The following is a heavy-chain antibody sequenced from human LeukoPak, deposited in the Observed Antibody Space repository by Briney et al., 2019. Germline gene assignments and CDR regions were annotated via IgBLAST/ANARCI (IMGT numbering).Heavy chain of an antibody. CDR1: GFTFSSYS. V-gene: IGHV3-48*04. J-gene: IGHJ4*02. Sequence: PGGSLRLSCAASGFTFSSYSMNWVRQAPGKGLEWVSYISSRGSNIYYADSVKGRFTISRDNAKNSLYLQMNSLRAEDTAVYYCARDDSLAVAGTEGYYFDYWGQGTLVTVSS. CDR2: ISSRGSNI. D-gene: IGHD6-19*01. CDR3: ARDDSLAVAGTEGYYFDY.